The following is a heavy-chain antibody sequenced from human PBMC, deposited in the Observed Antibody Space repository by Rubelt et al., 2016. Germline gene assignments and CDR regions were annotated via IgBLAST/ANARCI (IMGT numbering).Heavy chain of an antibody. Sequence: QVQLQESGPGLVQTSETLSLTCTASAGAISSYYCTWIRRSPGEGLEWIGYISYSGFTDFSTSIKCRVTITVDTSKNQSPLNLTTMTAADTAVYYCARQYSSSAHFDHWGQGILVTVSS. CDR1: AGAISSYY. CDR2: ISYSGFT. CDR3: ARQYSSSAHFDH. V-gene: IGHV4-59*08. J-gene: IGHJ4*02. D-gene: IGHD3-22*01.